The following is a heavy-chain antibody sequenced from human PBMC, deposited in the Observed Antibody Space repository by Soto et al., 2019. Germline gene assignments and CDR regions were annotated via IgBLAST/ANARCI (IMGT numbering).Heavy chain of an antibody. D-gene: IGHD3-10*01. J-gene: IGHJ5*02. CDR2: IWYSGGNK. CDR1: GFSFCNYG. V-gene: IGHV3-33*01. Sequence: QEQLVESGGGVVQPGRSLRLSCAASGFSFCNYGFHWVRQAPGKGLEWVAVIWYSGGNKNYADSVKGRFTISRDNSKNSLFHLMNSLRAEDAASYYAAGDKIIQYYYGSRSYPSWRDPRGEATLVAVSS. CDR3: AGDKIIQYYYGSRSYPSWRDP.